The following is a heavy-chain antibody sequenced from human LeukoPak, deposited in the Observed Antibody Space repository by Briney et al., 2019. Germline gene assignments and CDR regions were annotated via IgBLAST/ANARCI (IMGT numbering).Heavy chain of an antibody. D-gene: IGHD6-13*01. Sequence: GGSLRLSCAASGFTFSSYSMNWVRQAPGKGLEWVSSISSSSSYIYYADSVKGRFTISRDNSKNALYLQMISLRPEDTAVYFCAKGTSGIIAGGHDYYMDVWGKGTTVTISS. CDR1: GFTFSSYS. J-gene: IGHJ6*03. V-gene: IGHV3-21*01. CDR3: AKGTSGIIAGGHDYYMDV. CDR2: ISSSSSYI.